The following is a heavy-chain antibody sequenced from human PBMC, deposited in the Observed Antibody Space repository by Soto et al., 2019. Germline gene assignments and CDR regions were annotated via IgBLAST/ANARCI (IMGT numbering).Heavy chain of an antibody. CDR3: AREAQSIRFLGWHYGMAV. D-gene: IGHD3-3*01. Sequence: ASVTVSCTASGYTFTSYYINWVRQATGQGLEWMGWMNPNSGNTGYAQKFQGRVTMTRNTSISTAYMELSSLRSEDTAVYYCAREAQSIRFLGWHYGMAVWGQGTTVTVSS. V-gene: IGHV1-8*01. CDR1: GYTFTSYY. J-gene: IGHJ6*02. CDR2: MNPNSGNT.